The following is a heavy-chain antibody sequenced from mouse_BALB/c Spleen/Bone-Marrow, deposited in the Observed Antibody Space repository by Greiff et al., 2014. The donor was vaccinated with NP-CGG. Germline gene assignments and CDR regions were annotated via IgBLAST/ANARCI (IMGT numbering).Heavy chain of an antibody. CDR1: GYAFSSSW. CDR2: IYPGDGDT. CDR3: ARMGRLRRGDY. D-gene: IGHD2-4*01. J-gene: IGHJ2*01. V-gene: IGHV1-82*01. Sequence: VQLQQSGPELVKPGASVKISCKASGYAFSSSWMNWVKQRPGQGLEWIERIYPGDGDTNYNGKFKGKATLTADKSSSTAYMQLSSLTSVDSAVYFCARMGRLRRGDYWGQGTTLTVSS.